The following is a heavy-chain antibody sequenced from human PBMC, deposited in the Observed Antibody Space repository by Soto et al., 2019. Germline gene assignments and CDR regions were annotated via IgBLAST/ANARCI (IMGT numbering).Heavy chain of an antibody. CDR3: ARSSGGSCYGY. CDR1: GGSFSGYY. CDR2: INHSGST. Sequence: QVQLQQWGAGLLKPSETLPLTCAVYGGSFSGYYWSWIRQPPGKGLEWIGEINHSGSTNYNPSLKSRVTISVDTSKNQFSLKLSSVTAADTAVYYCARSSGGSCYGYWGQGTLVTVSS. D-gene: IGHD2-15*01. V-gene: IGHV4-34*01. J-gene: IGHJ4*02.